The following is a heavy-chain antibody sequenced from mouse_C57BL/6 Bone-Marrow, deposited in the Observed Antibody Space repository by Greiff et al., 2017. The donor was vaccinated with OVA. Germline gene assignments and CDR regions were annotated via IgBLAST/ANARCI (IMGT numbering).Heavy chain of an antibody. CDR3: ARGGYYSYYAMDY. V-gene: IGHV3-8*01. D-gene: IGHD2-3*01. CDR1: GYSITSDY. CDR2: ISYSGST. J-gene: IGHJ4*01. Sequence: EVMLVESGPGLAKPSQTLSLTCSVTGYSITSDYWNWIRKFPGNKLEYMGYISYSGSTYYNPSLKSRISITRDTSKNQCYLQLNSVTTEDTATYYCARGGYYSYYAMDYWGQGTSVTVSS.